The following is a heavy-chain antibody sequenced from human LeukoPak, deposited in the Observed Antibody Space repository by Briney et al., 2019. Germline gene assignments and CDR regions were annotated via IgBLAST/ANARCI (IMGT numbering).Heavy chain of an antibody. V-gene: IGHV3-7*01. CDR3: ARDPDSWDIVVVPGMDV. J-gene: IGHJ6*03. Sequence: GGSLRLSCAASGFTFSSYWMSWVRQAPGKGLEWVANIKQDGSEKYYVDSVKGRFTISRDNAKNSLYLQMNSLRAEDTAVYYCARDPDSWDIVVVPGMDVWGKGTTVTVSS. CDR1: GFTFSSYW. D-gene: IGHD2-2*01. CDR2: IKQDGSEK.